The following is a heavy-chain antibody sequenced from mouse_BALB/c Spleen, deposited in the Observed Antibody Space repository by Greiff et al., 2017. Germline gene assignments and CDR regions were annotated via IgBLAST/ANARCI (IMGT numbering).Heavy chain of an antibody. CDR1: GFSLTSYG. Sequence: ESGPGLVAPSQSLSITCTVSGFSLTSYGVHWVRQPPGKGLEWLGVIWAGGSTNYNSALMSRLSISKDNSKSQVFLKMNSLQTDDTAMYYCASTTVVGRGAMDYWGQGTSVTVSS. D-gene: IGHD1-1*01. V-gene: IGHV2-9*02. J-gene: IGHJ4*01. CDR2: IWAGGST. CDR3: ASTTVVGRGAMDY.